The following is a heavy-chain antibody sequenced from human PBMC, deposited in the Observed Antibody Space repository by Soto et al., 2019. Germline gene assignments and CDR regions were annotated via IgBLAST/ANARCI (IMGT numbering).Heavy chain of an antibody. V-gene: IGHV3-11*01. J-gene: IGHJ4*02. D-gene: IGHD5-18*01. Sequence: VGSLRLSCAASGFTFSDYYMSWIRQAPGKGLEWVSYISSSGSTIYYADSVKGRFTISRDNAKNSLYLQMNSLRAEDTAVYYCARPVDTAMSSIYWGQGTLVTVSS. CDR1: GFTFSDYY. CDR3: ARPVDTAMSSIY. CDR2: ISSSGSTI.